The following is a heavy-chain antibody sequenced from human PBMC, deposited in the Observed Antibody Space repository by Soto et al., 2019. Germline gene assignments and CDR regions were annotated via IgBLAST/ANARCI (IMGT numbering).Heavy chain of an antibody. CDR3: AKAGPSQYSACDY. V-gene: IGHV3-23*01. Sequence: EVQLLESGGGLVQPGGSLRLSCAASGFTFSSYAMDWVRQAPGKGLEWVSAISDSGGSTYYAGSVKGRFTISRDNSKNTLYPQMNSLRAEDTAVYYCAKAGPSQYSACDYWGQGTLVTVSS. CDR1: GFTFSSYA. D-gene: IGHD5-12*01. J-gene: IGHJ4*02. CDR2: ISDSGGST.